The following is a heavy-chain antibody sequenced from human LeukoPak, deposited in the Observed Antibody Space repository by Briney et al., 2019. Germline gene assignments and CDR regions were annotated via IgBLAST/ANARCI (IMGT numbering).Heavy chain of an antibody. D-gene: IGHD6-13*01. CDR1: GFTFSSYE. Sequence: PGGSLRLSCAASGFTFSSYEMNWVRQAPGKGLEWVSYISSSGSTIYYADSVKGRFTISRDNAKNSLYLQMNSLRAEDTAVYYCARDYSRGIADYWGQGTLVTVSS. J-gene: IGHJ4*02. V-gene: IGHV3-48*03. CDR3: ARDYSRGIADY. CDR2: ISSSGSTI.